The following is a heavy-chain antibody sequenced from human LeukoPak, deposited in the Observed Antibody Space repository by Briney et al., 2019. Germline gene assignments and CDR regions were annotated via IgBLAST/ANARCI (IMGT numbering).Heavy chain of an antibody. D-gene: IGHD4-17*01. CDR3: ARDPDYGDPY. Sequence: GGSLRLSCTVSGFTLTDHYMSWFRQSPGRGLEWISWITSSGTTRDYADSVKGRFTISRDNTKNSVYLQMTSLRPDDTAVYYCARDPDYGDPYRGQGTLVTVSS. J-gene: IGHJ4*02. CDR2: ITSSGTTR. V-gene: IGHV3-11*01. CDR1: GFTLTDHY.